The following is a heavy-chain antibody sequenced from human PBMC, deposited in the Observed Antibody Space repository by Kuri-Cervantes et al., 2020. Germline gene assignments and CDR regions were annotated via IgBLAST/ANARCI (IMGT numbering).Heavy chain of an antibody. J-gene: IGHJ3*02. D-gene: IGHD6-13*01. CDR1: GFTVSSNY. CDR3: ARDSQQXVRAFDI. Sequence: GESLKISCAASGFTVSSNYMSWVRQAPGKGLEWVSVIYSGGSTYYADSVKGRFTISRDNSKNTLYLQMNSLRAEDTAVYYCARDSQQXVRAFDIWGQGTMVTVSS. CDR2: IYSGGST. V-gene: IGHV3-66*01.